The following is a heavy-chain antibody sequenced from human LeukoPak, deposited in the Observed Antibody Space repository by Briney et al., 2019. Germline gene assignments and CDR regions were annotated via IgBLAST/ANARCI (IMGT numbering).Heavy chain of an antibody. J-gene: IGHJ5*02. V-gene: IGHV1-46*01. Sequence: ASVKVSCKASGYTFTSYYMHWVRQAPGQGLEWKGIINPSGGSTSYAQKFQGRVTMTRDTSTSTVYMELSSLRSEDTAVYYCARSRSLPGLLWFGELFSWGQGTLVTVS. CDR3: ARSRSLPGLLWFGELFS. CDR2: INPSGGST. CDR1: GYTFTSYY. D-gene: IGHD3-10*01.